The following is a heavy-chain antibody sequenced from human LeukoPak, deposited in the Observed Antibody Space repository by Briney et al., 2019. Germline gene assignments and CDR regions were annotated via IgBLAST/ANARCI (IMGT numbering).Heavy chain of an antibody. CDR2: ISGSGDNT. D-gene: IGHD2-15*01. CDR1: GVTLSSYA. CDR3: AKTPGDCTGGTCYSFDY. Sequence: GGSLRLSCAASGVTLSSYAMTWVRQAPGKGLEWVSSISGSGDNTYYADSVKGRFTVSRDNSKNTLYLQMNSLRAEDTAVYYCAKTPGDCTGGTCYSFDYWGQGSLVTVSS. J-gene: IGHJ4*02. V-gene: IGHV3-23*01.